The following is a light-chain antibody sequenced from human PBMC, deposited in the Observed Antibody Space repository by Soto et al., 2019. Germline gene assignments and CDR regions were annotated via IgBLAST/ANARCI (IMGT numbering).Light chain of an antibody. CDR1: QSVSSSY. V-gene: IGKV3-20*01. CDR3: QQYGSSSTT. CDR2: GAS. J-gene: IGKJ5*01. Sequence: TLLFSLGNKTTLCCMASQSVSSSYLAWYKQKPGQAPRLLIYGASSRATGIPDRFSGSGSGTDFTLTISGLEPEDFAIYYCQQYGSSSTTFGQGTRLEIK.